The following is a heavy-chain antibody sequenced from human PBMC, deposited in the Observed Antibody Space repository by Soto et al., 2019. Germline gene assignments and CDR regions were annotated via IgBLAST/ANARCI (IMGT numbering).Heavy chain of an antibody. V-gene: IGHV3-21*01. CDR2: ISGSSTNI. CDR3: AREGMAEWLFSGWFDP. D-gene: IGHD3-3*01. CDR1: EITFSSYN. Sequence: LIISWASSEITFSSYNMNLVLQAPGKGLEWVSSISGSSTNIYYADSVKGRFTISRDNAKNSLYLQLNSLRAEDTAVYYCAREGMAEWLFSGWFDPWGQGTLVTVSS. J-gene: IGHJ5*02.